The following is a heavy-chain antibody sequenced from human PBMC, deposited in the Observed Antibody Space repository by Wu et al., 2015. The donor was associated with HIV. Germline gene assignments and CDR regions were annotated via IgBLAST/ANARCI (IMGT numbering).Heavy chain of an antibody. D-gene: IGHD3-22*01. Sequence: QVQLVQSGAEVKKPGASVKVSCKASGYTFNNYGISWVRQAPGQGLEGMGWISPYNGNTNYAQNLQDRVTMTTDISTTTAYLELRSLRSDDTAVYYCARIPKNYYDSSGYSXFDIWARDNGHVSS. CDR2: ISPYNGNT. V-gene: IGHV1-18*01. CDR3: ARIPKNYYDSSGYSXFDI. CDR1: GYTFNNYG. J-gene: IGHJ3*02.